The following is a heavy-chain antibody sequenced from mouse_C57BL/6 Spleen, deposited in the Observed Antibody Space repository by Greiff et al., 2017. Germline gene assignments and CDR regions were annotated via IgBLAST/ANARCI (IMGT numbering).Heavy chain of an antibody. CDR2: IHPNSGST. CDR1: GYTFTSYW. D-gene: IGHD3-2*02. CDR3: ARVMDSSGYFDY. V-gene: IGHV1-64*01. J-gene: IGHJ2*01. Sequence: QVQLKQPGAELVKPGASVKLSCKASGYTFTSYWMHWVKQRPGQGLEWIGMIHPNSGSTNYNEKFKSKATLTVDKSSSTAYMQLSSLTSEDSAVYYCARVMDSSGYFDYWGQGTTFTVSS.